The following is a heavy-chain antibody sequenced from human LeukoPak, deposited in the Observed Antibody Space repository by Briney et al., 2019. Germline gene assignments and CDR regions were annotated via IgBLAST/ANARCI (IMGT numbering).Heavy chain of an antibody. J-gene: IGHJ6*04. CDR2: ISYDGSNK. Sequence: GESLRLSCAASGFTFSSYAMHWVRQAPGKGLEWVAVISYDGSNKYYADSVKGRFTISRDNSKNTLYLQMNSLRAEDTAVYYCARDRAYGSGSYSNYYYYYGMDVWAKGPRSPSPQ. V-gene: IGHV3-30*04. D-gene: IGHD3-10*01. CDR3: ARDRAYGSGSYSNYYYYYGMDV. CDR1: GFTFSSYA.